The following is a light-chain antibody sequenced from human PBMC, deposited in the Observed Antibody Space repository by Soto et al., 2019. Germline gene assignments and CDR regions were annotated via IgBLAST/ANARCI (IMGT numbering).Light chain of an antibody. CDR1: SSNIGAGFD. J-gene: IGLJ2*01. CDR3: QSYDSRLSAVV. CDR2: DNS. V-gene: IGLV1-40*01. Sequence: QSVLTQPHSVSGAPGQRVTISCTGNSSNIGAGFDVHWYQQLPGTAPKLLIYDNSNRPSGVPDRFSGSKSGTSASLAIAGLQAEDWTDYYCQSYDSRLSAVVFGGGTKLTVL.